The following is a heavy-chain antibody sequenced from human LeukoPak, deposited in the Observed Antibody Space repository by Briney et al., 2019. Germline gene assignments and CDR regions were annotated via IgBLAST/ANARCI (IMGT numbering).Heavy chain of an antibody. CDR1: GVNFSSYW. Sequence: PGGFLRLSCAVSGVNFSSYWMSWVRQAPGKGLEWVANIKQDGSEEYYVDSVKGRFTISTDNAKNSLYLQMNSLRAEDTAVYYCARDAYYDFWSGYPRYFDYWGQGTLVTVSS. V-gene: IGHV3-7*01. CDR2: IKQDGSEE. D-gene: IGHD3-3*01. CDR3: ARDAYYDFWSGYPRYFDY. J-gene: IGHJ4*02.